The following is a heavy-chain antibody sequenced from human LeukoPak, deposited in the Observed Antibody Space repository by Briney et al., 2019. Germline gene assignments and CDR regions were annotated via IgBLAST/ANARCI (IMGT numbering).Heavy chain of an antibody. CDR2: ISSSSSTV. D-gene: IGHD2-8*02. J-gene: IGHJ4*02. Sequence: TGGSLRLSCSASGFTFSTYSMNWVRQAPGKGLEWVSYISSSSSTVYYADSVKGRFTISRDNAKNSLYLQMNSLRDEDTAVYYCARGVDIAIPGAHFDYWGQGTLVTVSS. CDR1: GFTFSTYS. CDR3: ARGVDIAIPGAHFDY. V-gene: IGHV3-48*02.